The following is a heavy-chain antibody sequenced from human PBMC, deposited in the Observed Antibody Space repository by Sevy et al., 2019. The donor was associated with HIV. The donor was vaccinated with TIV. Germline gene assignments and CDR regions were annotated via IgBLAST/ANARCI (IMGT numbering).Heavy chain of an antibody. Sequence: SETLSLTCTVSDGSVRSGNQYWSWIRQPPGKGLDWVGYIHNTGSTNYNPSLKRRVTISRETSKNQFSLNLSSVTAADTAVYFCLLVLKDAQDYFEDLGHGTLVTDSS. V-gene: IGHV4-61*01. D-gene: IGHD2-21*01. CDR1: DGSVRSGNQY. J-gene: IGHJ4*01. CDR3: LLVLKDAQDYFED. CDR2: IHNTGST.